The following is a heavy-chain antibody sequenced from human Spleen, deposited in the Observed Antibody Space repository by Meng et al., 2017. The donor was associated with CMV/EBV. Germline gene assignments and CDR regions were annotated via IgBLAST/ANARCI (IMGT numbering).Heavy chain of an antibody. Sequence: SGGSVSSGSYYWSWIRQPPGKGLEWIGYIYYSGSTNYNPSLKSRVTISVDTSKNQFSLKLSSVTAADTAVYYCARRAVAGTLVYFDYWGQGTLVTVSS. CDR2: IYYSGST. CDR3: ARRAVAGTLVYFDY. J-gene: IGHJ4*02. V-gene: IGHV4-61*01. CDR1: GGSVSSGSYY. D-gene: IGHD6-19*01.